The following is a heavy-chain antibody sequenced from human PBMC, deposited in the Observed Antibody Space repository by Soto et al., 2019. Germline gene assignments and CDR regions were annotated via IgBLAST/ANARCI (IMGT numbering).Heavy chain of an antibody. CDR2: IYYSGST. J-gene: IGHJ4*02. CDR1: GGSISSGGYY. CDR3: ARVGYSSSWLYYFDY. V-gene: IGHV4-31*11. D-gene: IGHD6-13*01. Sequence: SSETLSLTCAVSGGSISSGGYYWSWIRQHPGKGLEWIGYIYYSGSTYYNPSLKSRVTISVDTSKNQFSLKLSSVTAADTAVYYCARVGYSSSWLYYFDYWGQGTLVTVSS.